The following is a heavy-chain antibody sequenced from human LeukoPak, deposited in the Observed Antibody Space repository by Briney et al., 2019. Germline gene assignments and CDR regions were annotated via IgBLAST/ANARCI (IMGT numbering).Heavy chain of an antibody. Sequence: GGSLRLSCAASGFTFSNYWMTWVRQTPGKGLEFVANIDRDGSVKNYVGSVKGRFTISRDNAKNSLYLQMNSLRADDTVMYYCARDPGSSSFDYWGQGSLVTVSS. CDR1: GFTFSNYW. CDR3: ARDPGSSSFDY. V-gene: IGHV3-7*01. D-gene: IGHD6-13*01. J-gene: IGHJ4*02. CDR2: IDRDGSVK.